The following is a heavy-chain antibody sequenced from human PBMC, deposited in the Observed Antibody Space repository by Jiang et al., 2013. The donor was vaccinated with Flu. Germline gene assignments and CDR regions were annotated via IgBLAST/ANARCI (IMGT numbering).Heavy chain of an antibody. D-gene: IGHD3-3*01. J-gene: IGHJ6*02. CDR1: GGSISSGSYY. V-gene: IGHV4-39*07. Sequence: GPGLVKPSETLSLTCTVSGGSISSGSYYWGWIRQPPGKGLEWIGSIYYSGSTYYNPSLKSRVTISVDTSKNQFSLKLSSVTAADTAVYYCARDSLDFFGVVSYYYGMGRRGAKGPRSPSP. CDR3: ARDSLDFFGVVSYYYGMGRR. CDR2: IYYSGST.